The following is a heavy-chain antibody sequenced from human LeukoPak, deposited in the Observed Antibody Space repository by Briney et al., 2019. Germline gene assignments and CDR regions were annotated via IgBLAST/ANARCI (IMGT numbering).Heavy chain of an antibody. V-gene: IGHV1-46*01. CDR2: INPSGDSA. CDR1: GYTFTSYY. D-gene: IGHD6-13*01. Sequence: GASGKVSCKASGYTFTSYYMHWVRQAPGQGLEWMGIINPSGDSAKYAQKFQGRVTMTRDTSTRTVYMELNSLRSEDTAVHYCARDVIAATRSAVLDYWGQGTLVTVSS. CDR3: ARDVIAATRSAVLDY. J-gene: IGHJ4*02.